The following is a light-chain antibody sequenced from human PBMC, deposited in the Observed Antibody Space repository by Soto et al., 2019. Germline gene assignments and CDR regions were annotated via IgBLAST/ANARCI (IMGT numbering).Light chain of an antibody. CDR2: DVS. V-gene: IGLV2-14*01. J-gene: IGLJ1*01. CDR3: SSFTSSSTPYV. CDR1: SSDGGGYNY. Sequence: QSALTQPASVSGSPGQSINISCTGTSSDGGGYNYVSWYQQHPGKAPKLMIYDVSNRPSGVSNRFSGSKSGNTASLTISGLHAEDEADYYCSSFTSSSTPYVFGTGTKLTVL.